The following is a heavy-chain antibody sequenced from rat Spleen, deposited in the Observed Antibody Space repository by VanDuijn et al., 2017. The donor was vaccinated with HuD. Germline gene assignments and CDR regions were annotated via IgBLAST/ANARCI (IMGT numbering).Heavy chain of an antibody. J-gene: IGHJ2*01. CDR3: ARPSY. CDR1: GFSLTSYT. CDR2: ISSGGST. V-gene: IGHV2-6*01. Sequence: QVQLMESGPGLVQPSQTLSLTCTVSGFSLTSYTVHWVRQSPGKGLEWIGAISSGGSTYYNSALKSRLSISRDTSKSQVFLKMNSLQTEDTAMYFCARPSYWGQGVMVTVSS.